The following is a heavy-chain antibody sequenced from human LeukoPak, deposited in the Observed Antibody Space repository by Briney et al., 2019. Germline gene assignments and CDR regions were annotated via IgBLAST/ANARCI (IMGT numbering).Heavy chain of an antibody. CDR1: GGTFSSYA. V-gene: IGHV1-69*04. CDR2: IIPILGIA. D-gene: IGHD6-19*01. CDR3: ARDPLIDHSSGSEFDP. J-gene: IGHJ5*02. Sequence: GSSVKVSCKASGGTFSSYAISWVRQAPGQGLEWMGRIIPILGIANYAQKFQGRVTITADKSTSTAYMELSSLRSEDTAVYYCARDPLIDHSSGSEFDPWGQGTLVTVSS.